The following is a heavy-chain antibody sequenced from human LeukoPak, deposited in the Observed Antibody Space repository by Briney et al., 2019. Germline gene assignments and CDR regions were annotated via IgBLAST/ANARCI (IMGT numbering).Heavy chain of an antibody. J-gene: IGHJ4*02. Sequence: GGSLRLSCAASGFTFDDYAMHWVRQAPGKGLEGVSGISWNSGTIGYADSVKGRFTISRDNAKNSLYLQMNSLRAEDTAVYYCARDLRWTVGSFDYWGQGTLVTVSS. V-gene: IGHV3-9*01. CDR1: GFTFDDYA. CDR3: ARDLRWTVGSFDY. CDR2: ISWNSGTI. D-gene: IGHD4-23*01.